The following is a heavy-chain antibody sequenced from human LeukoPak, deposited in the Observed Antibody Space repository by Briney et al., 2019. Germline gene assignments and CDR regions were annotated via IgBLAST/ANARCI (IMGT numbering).Heavy chain of an antibody. J-gene: IGHJ4*01. D-gene: IGHD3-3*01. CDR2: MSQSGST. Sequence: PSETLSLTCTVSGGSISSGGYYWAWIRQPPGKGLEWIGYMSQSGSTYYNPSLKSRVTISVDTSKSQFSLKLTSVTAADTAVYYCARDWSGPYYFDYWGQGTLVTVSS. CDR3: ARDWSGPYYFDY. CDR1: GGSISSGGYY. V-gene: IGHV4-31*03.